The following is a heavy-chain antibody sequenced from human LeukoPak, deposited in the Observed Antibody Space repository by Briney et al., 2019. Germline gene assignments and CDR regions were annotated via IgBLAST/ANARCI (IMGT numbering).Heavy chain of an antibody. Sequence: SETLSLTCAVSGGSISSSNWWSWVRQPPGKGLEWIGEIYHSGSTNYNPSLKSRVTISADTSKNQFSLKLNSVTAADTAVYYCAKNGQSGFSFDPWGQGTLVTVSS. J-gene: IGHJ5*02. V-gene: IGHV4-4*02. D-gene: IGHD3-3*01. CDR3: AKNGQSGFSFDP. CDR1: GGSISSSNW. CDR2: IYHSGST.